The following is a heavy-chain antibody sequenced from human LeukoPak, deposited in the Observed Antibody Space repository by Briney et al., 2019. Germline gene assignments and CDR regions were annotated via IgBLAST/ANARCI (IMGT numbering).Heavy chain of an antibody. Sequence: PSETLSLTCAVYGGSFSGYYWSWIRQPPGKGLEWIGEINHSGSTNYNPSLKSRVTISVDTSKNQFSLKLSSVTAADTAVYYCAREGRYCTSPSCYAAFDIWGQGTMVTVSS. CDR2: INHSGST. J-gene: IGHJ3*02. D-gene: IGHD2-2*01. CDR3: AREGRYCTSPSCYAAFDI. V-gene: IGHV4-34*01. CDR1: GGSFSGYY.